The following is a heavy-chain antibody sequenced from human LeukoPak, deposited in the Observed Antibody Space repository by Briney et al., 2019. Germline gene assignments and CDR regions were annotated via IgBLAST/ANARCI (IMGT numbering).Heavy chain of an antibody. Sequence: SETLSLTCTVSSGAINNYYWSWIRQSAGKGLEWIGRVYSSGTTNYNPSLKSRVTISIDKSKKQFSLNLKSVTAADTAVYYCARYSGSESGFDYWGQGTLVSVYS. CDR1: SGAINNYY. V-gene: IGHV4-4*07. D-gene: IGHD1-26*01. J-gene: IGHJ4*02. CDR2: VYSSGTT. CDR3: ARYSGSESGFDY.